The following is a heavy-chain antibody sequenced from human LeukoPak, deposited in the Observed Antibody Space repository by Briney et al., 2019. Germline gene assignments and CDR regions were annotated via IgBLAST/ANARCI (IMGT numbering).Heavy chain of an antibody. J-gene: IGHJ3*02. CDR1: GFTFSDYY. D-gene: IGHD1-14*01. CDR3: AKDPGPEAFDI. V-gene: IGHV3-11*01. Sequence: NPGGSLRLSCAASGFTFSDYYMNWIRQAPGRGLEWVSYISSASSTIYYADSVKGRFTISRDNSKNTLYLQMNSLRAEDTAVYYCAKDPGPEAFDIWGQGTMVTVSS. CDR2: ISSASSTI.